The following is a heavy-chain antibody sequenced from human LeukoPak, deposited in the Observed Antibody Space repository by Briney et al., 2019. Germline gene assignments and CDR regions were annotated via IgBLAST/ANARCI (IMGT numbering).Heavy chain of an antibody. CDR3: AREDTGGLDY. CDR1: GGSISSSSHY. J-gene: IGHJ4*02. CDR2: IYYSGST. V-gene: IGHV4-39*07. D-gene: IGHD2-8*02. Sequence: SETLSLTCSVSGGSISSSSHYWDWIRQPPGEGLEWIGSIYYSGSTYYNPSLKSRVTISVDTSKNQFSLKLISVTAADTAVYYYAREDTGGLDYWGQGILVTVSP.